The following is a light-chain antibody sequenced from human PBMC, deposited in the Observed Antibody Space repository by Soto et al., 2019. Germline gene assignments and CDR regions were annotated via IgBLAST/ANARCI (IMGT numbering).Light chain of an antibody. CDR2: GAS. V-gene: IGKV3D-15*01. CDR3: QQFRNWPWT. Sequence: EIVLTQYPVTLSVSPFDRFTLSFMASQSISINLAWYQHKPGQAPRLXIHGASTRATGVPARISGSGSGTEFTLTISSLQSEDFAVYYCQQFRNWPWTFGQGTKVDIK. J-gene: IGKJ1*01. CDR1: QSISIN.